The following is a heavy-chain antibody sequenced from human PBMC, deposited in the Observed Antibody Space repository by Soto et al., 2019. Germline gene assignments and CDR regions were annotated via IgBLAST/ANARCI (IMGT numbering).Heavy chain of an antibody. CDR3: ARDGAQSSGWYFRY. V-gene: IGHV1-18*01. D-gene: IGHD6-19*01. CDR1: GYTFTSYG. CDR2: ISAYNGST. Sequence: ASVKVSCKASGYTFTSYGISWVRQAPGQGPEWMGWISAYNGSTSYAQKFQGRVTMTRDTSTSTVYMELSSLRSEDTAVYYCARDGAQSSGWYFRYWGQGTLVTVSS. J-gene: IGHJ4*02.